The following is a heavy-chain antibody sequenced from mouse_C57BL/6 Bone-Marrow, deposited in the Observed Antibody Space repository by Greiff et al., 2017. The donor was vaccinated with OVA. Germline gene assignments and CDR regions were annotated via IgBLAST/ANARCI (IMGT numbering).Heavy chain of an antibody. V-gene: IGHV2-9-1*01. CDR3: ARKGYDYVYFAY. D-gene: IGHD2-4*01. CDR1: GFSFTSYA. CDR2: IWTGGGS. Sequence: VKVVESGPGLVAPSQSLSITCTVSGFSFTSYAISWVRQPPGKGLEWLGVIWTGGGSNYNPALKSRLSISKDNTNSQVYLIMNSLQTEDTARYYSARKGYDYVYFAYWGQGTTLTVSS. J-gene: IGHJ2*01.